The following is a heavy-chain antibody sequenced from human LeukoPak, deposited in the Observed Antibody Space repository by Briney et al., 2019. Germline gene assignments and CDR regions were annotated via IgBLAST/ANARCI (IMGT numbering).Heavy chain of an antibody. CDR1: GGSVSGGDFY. CDR2: VHASGST. Sequence: SQTLSLTCTVSGGSVSGGDFYWSWIRQPAGKGLEWIGRVHASGSTSYNPSLKSRVTMSVDTSKNQVSLKLSSVTAADTAVYYCASREPSRLEGTLSFQYWGQGTLVTVSA. D-gene: IGHD1-26*01. CDR3: ASREPSRLEGTLSFQY. J-gene: IGHJ1*01. V-gene: IGHV4-61*02.